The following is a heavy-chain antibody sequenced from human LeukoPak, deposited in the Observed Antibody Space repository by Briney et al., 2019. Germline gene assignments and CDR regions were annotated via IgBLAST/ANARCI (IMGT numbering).Heavy chain of an antibody. V-gene: IGHV4-34*01. J-gene: IGHJ3*02. D-gene: IGHD1-20*01. CDR1: GGSFSGYY. Sequence: SETLSLTCAVYGGSFSGYYWSWIRQPPGKGLEWIGEINHSGSTNYNPSLKSRVTISVDTSKNQFSLKLSSVTAADTAVYYCAGSVLTGTDAFDIWGQGTMVTVSS. CDR3: AGSVLTGTDAFDI. CDR2: INHSGST.